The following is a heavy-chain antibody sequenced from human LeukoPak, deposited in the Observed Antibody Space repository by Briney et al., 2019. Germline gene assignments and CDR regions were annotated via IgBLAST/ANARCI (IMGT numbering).Heavy chain of an antibody. CDR3: ARDLPFFDILTGYYPFVDAFDI. D-gene: IGHD3-9*01. J-gene: IGHJ3*02. CDR1: GGTFSSYA. V-gene: IGHV1-69*06. CDR2: IIPFFGTA. Sequence: SVKVSCKASGGTFSSYAISWVRQAPGQGLEWMGGIIPFFGTANYAQKFQGRVTITADKSTSTAYMELSSLRSEDTAVYYCARDLPFFDILTGYYPFVDAFDIWGQGTMVTVSS.